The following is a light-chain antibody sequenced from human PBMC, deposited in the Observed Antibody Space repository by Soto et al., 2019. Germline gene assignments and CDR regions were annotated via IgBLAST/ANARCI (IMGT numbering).Light chain of an antibody. CDR3: QQYGSSPPWT. Sequence: EIVLTQSPGTLSLSPGERAPLSCRDSQSVSSSYLAWYQQKPGQAPRLLIYGASSRATGIPDRFSGSGSGTDFTLTISRLEPEDFAVYYCQQYGSSPPWTFGQGTKVEIK. CDR2: GAS. J-gene: IGKJ1*01. V-gene: IGKV3-20*01. CDR1: QSVSSSY.